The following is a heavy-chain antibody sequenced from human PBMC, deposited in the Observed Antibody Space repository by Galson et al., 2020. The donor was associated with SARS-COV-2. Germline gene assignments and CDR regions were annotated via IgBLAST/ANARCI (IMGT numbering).Heavy chain of an antibody. CDR2: IPYYGSNK. V-gene: IGHV3-30*03. J-gene: IGHJ2*01. Sequence: GESLKISCEDSGFNFSDYCLHWVRQAAGKGLEWVAFIPYYGSNKYYSHSVKGRFTISRDYSKNTLYLQMNSLRPEDTAVYHCARGPPRHYDESSGYCLLGYFDVWGRGTLVAVSS. CDR3: ARGPPRHYDESSGYCLLGYFDV. CDR1: GFNFSDYC. D-gene: IGHD3-22*01.